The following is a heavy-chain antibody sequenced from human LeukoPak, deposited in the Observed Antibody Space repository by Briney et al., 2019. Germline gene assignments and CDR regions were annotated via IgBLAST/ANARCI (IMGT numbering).Heavy chain of an antibody. D-gene: IGHD6-13*01. CDR1: GDXVSSNSAA. V-gene: IGHV6-1*01. Sequence: SQTLSLTCAISGDXVSSNSAAWNWIRQSPSRGLEWLGRTYYRSKWYNDYAVSVKSRITINPDTSKNQFSLQLNSVTPEDTAVYYCARVPKIAAAGPYFDYWGQGTLVTVSS. CDR3: ARVPKIAAAGPYFDY. J-gene: IGHJ4*02. CDR2: TYYRSKWYN.